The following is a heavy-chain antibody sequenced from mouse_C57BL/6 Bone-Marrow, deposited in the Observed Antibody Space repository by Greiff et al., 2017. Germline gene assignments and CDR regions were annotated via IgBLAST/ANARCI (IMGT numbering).Heavy chain of an antibody. J-gene: IGHJ2*01. V-gene: IGHV14-4*01. CDR3: TTYYYDYYFDY. D-gene: IGHD2-4*01. Sequence: EVKLEESGAELVRPGASVKLSCTASGFNIKDDYMHWVKQRPEQGLEWIGWIDPENGDTEYASKFQGKATITADTSSNTAYLQLSSLTSEDTAVYYCTTYYYDYYFDYWGQGTTLTVSS. CDR1: GFNIKDDY. CDR2: IDPENGDT.